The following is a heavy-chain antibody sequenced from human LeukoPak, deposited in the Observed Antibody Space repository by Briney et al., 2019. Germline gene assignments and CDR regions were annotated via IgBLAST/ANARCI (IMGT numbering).Heavy chain of an antibody. V-gene: IGHV3-7*01. Sequence: GGSLRLSCAASGFTFSSYWMSWVRQAPGKGLEWVANIKQDGSEKYYVDSVRGRFTISRDNAKNSLYLQMNSLRAEDTAVYYCARDRWSLLWLDAFDIWAKGQWSPSPQ. D-gene: IGHD3-10*01. J-gene: IGHJ3*02. CDR1: GFTFSSYW. CDR2: IKQDGSEK. CDR3: ARDRWSLLWLDAFDI.